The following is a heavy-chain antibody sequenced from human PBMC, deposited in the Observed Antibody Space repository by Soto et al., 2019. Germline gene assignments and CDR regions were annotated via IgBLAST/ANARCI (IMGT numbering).Heavy chain of an antibody. Sequence: QGQLVQSGPEVKKSGASVKVACKASGYSFSRYGISWVRQAAGQGLEWMGWFSGYNGDTKYEQKVKGRVTMTIDTSTYTAYVELRSLTSDDTAIYYCAKNGQPPYYYYRMDVWGQGTTVTVSS. D-gene: IGHD2-8*01. CDR1: GYSFSRYG. CDR3: AKNGQPPYYYYRMDV. V-gene: IGHV1-18*01. J-gene: IGHJ6*02. CDR2: FSGYNGDT.